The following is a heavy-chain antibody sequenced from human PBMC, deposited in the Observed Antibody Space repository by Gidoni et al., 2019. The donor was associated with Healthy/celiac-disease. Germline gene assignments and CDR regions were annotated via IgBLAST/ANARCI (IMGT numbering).Heavy chain of an antibody. D-gene: IGHD3-9*01. CDR2: IKQDGSEK. J-gene: IGHJ6*02. CDR3: ARDHPRGRYFDWFWVPGANGMDV. V-gene: IGHV3-7*03. Sequence: EVQLVESGGGLVQPGGSLRLSCAASGLTFRGYWLRWARQAPGKGLEWVANIKQDGSEKYYVDSVKGRFTISRDNAKNSLYLQMNSLRAEDTAVYYCARDHPRGRYFDWFWVPGANGMDVWGQGTTVTVSS. CDR1: GLTFRGYW.